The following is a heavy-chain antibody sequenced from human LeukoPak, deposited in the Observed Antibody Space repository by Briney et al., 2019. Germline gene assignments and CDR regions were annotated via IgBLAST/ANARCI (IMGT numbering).Heavy chain of an antibody. CDR2: IYSGGST. J-gene: IGHJ4*02. Sequence: GSLRLSCAASGFTVSSNYMSWVRPAPGKGLEWVSVIYSGGSTYYADSVKGRFTISRDNSKNTPYLQMNSLRAEDTAVYYCYVWGSYRYDYWGQGTLVTVSS. V-gene: IGHV3-66*01. D-gene: IGHD3-16*02. CDR1: GFTVSSNY. CDR3: YVWGSYRYDY.